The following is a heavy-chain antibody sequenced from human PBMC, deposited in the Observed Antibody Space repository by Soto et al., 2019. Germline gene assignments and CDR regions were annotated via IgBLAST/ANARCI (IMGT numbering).Heavy chain of an antibody. D-gene: IGHD7-27*01. CDR3: ARGRANWPYYYYGMDV. J-gene: IGHJ6*02. Sequence: QVQLQQWGAGLLKPSETLSLTCAVYGGSFSGYDCSWIRQPPGKGLEWIGEINHSGSTNYNPSLKSRVTISVDTSKNPFSLKLSSVTAADTAVYYCARGRANWPYYYYGMDVWGQGTTVTVSS. CDR2: INHSGST. CDR1: GGSFSGYD. V-gene: IGHV4-34*01.